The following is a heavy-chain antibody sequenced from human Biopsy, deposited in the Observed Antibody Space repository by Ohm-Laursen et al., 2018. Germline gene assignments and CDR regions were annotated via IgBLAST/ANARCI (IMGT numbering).Heavy chain of an antibody. J-gene: IGHJ5*02. CDR2: ISYRGTT. V-gene: IGHV4-39*01. D-gene: IGHD3-3*01. CDR1: GGSIRSNGFY. Sequence: SDTLSLTCVVSGGSIRSNGFYWGWIRQPPGKGLEWIGSISYRGTTSYNPSLKSRVAISVDTSKNQLSLSLNSVTAADTAVFYCARLRGGVVINYSWFDPWARESWSPSP. CDR3: ARLRGGVVINYSWFDP.